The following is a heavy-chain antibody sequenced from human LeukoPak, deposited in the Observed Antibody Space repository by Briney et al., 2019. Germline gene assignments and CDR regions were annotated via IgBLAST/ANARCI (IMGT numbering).Heavy chain of an antibody. V-gene: IGHV3-30*18. Sequence: GGSLRLSCAASGFPFSSYGMHWVRQAPGKGLEWVAAISNDGNNKFYADSVKGRFTISRDNPKNTMNLQMNSLRAEDTAVYYCAKGGGSSCRSYYFDYWGQGTLVTVSS. CDR3: AKGGGSSCRSYYFDY. D-gene: IGHD2-15*01. CDR2: ISNDGNNK. CDR1: GFPFSSYG. J-gene: IGHJ4*02.